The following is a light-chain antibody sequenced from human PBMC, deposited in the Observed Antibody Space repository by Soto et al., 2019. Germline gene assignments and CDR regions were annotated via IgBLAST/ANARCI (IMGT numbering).Light chain of an antibody. J-gene: IGKJ1*01. CDR1: QSVSNW. CDR2: YVS. V-gene: IGKV1-5*01. CDR3: QQYDSYSWT. Sequence: DIQMTQSPSTLSASVGERVTITCRASQSVSNWLAWYQQKPGKAPKLLIYYVSSLESGVPSRFSGSGSGTEFILTIISLQPDDFATYYCQQYDSYSWTFDQGTKVEMK.